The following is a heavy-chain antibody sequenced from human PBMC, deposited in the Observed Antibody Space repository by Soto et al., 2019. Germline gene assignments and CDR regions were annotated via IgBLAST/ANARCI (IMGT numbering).Heavy chain of an antibody. Sequence: ASVKVSCKAAGYTFTSYYINWVRQATGQGLEWMGWMHPNSGNTGYAQKFQGRVTMTRNTSISTAYMELSSLRSEDTAVYYCARSYSSSGFWFDPWGQGTLVTVSS. J-gene: IGHJ5*02. CDR3: ARSYSSSGFWFDP. D-gene: IGHD6-13*01. V-gene: IGHV1-8*01. CDR1: GYTFTSYY. CDR2: MHPNSGNT.